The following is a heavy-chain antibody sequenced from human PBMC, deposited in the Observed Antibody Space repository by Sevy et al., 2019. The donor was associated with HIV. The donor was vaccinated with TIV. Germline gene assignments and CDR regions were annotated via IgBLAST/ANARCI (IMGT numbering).Heavy chain of an antibody. CDR3: ARDLYSSSSVAYYYYYGMDV. J-gene: IGHJ6*02. V-gene: IGHV3-21*01. D-gene: IGHD6-6*01. CDR1: GFTFSSYS. CDR2: ISSSSSYI. Sequence: GGSLRLSCAASGFTFSSYSMNWVRHAPGKGLEWVSSISSSSSYIYYADSVKGRFTISRDNAKNSLYLQMNSLRAEDTAVYYCARDLYSSSSVAYYYYYGMDVWGQGTTVTVSS.